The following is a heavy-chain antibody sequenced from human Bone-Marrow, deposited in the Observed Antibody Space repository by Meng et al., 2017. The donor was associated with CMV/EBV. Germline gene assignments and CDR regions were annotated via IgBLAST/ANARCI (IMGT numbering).Heavy chain of an antibody. J-gene: IGHJ3*02. Sequence: GGSLRLSCAASGFTFSSYAMSWVRQAPGKGLEWVSAISGSGGSTYYADSVKGRFTISRDNSKNTLYLQMNSLRAEDTAVYYCAKVHPPQQRLRFLEWLPRLDAFDIWGPGTMVTVSS. D-gene: IGHD3-3*01. CDR1: GFTFSSYA. V-gene: IGHV3-23*01. CDR2: ISGSGGST. CDR3: AKVHPPQQRLRFLEWLPRLDAFDI.